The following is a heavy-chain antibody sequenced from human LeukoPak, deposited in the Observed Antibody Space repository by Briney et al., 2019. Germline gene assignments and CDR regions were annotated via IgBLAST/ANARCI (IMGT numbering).Heavy chain of an antibody. D-gene: IGHD3-3*01. J-gene: IGHJ4*02. CDR2: ISSDGSST. V-gene: IGHV3-74*01. CDR1: GFTFSSHW. Sequence: GGSLRLSCAASGFTFSSHWMHWVRQAPGKGLVWVTRISSDGSSTSYADSVKGRFTISRDNAKNTLYLQMSSLRAEDTAMYYCVLPPITIFGGSTKNWGQGTLVTVSS. CDR3: VLPPITIFGGSTKN.